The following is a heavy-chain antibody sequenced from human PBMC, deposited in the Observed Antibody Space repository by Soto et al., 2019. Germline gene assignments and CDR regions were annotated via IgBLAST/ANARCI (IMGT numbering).Heavy chain of an antibody. V-gene: IGHV2-5*01. Sequence: QITLKESGPTLVKPTQTLTVTCTFSGFSLSTSGAGVGWIRQSPGKAPEWLALISWKDEKRYNPGLKSRLTITKDTSKNQVVLTMTYLDPVDTATYFCAHRYGGNYYRWYFDSCGQGTLVTVSS. D-gene: IGHD1-26*01. CDR2: ISWKDEK. CDR1: GFSLSTSGAG. J-gene: IGHJ4*02. CDR3: AHRYGGNYYRWYFDS.